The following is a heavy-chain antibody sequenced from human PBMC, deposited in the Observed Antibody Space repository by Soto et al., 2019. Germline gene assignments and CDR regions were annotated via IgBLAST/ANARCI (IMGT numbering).Heavy chain of an antibody. CDR2: IWYDGSNK. J-gene: IGHJ6*02. D-gene: IGHD2-15*01. CDR3: ARGPPYCSGGSCYSRGYYGMDV. V-gene: IGHV3-33*01. Sequence: QVQLVESGGGVVQPGRSLRLSFAASGFTFSSYGMHWVRQAPGKGLEWVAVIWYDGSNKYYADSVKGRFTISRDNSKNTLYLQMNSLRAEDTAVYYCARGPPYCSGGSCYSRGYYGMDVWGQGTTVTVSS. CDR1: GFTFSSYG.